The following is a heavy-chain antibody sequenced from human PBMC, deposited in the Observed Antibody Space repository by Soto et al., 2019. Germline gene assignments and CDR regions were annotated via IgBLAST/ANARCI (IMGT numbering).Heavy chain of an antibody. CDR2: INPSGGST. J-gene: IGHJ4*02. Sequence: ASVKVSCTASGYTFTSYYMHWVRQAPGQGLEWMGIINPSGGSTSYAQKFQGRVTMTRDNSKNTLLLQMNSLRAEDTAIYYCAKDSHWGIISPTHDHWGQGTLVTVSS. CDR3: AKDSHWGIISPTHDH. CDR1: GYTFTSYY. V-gene: IGHV1-46*01. D-gene: IGHD3-16*01.